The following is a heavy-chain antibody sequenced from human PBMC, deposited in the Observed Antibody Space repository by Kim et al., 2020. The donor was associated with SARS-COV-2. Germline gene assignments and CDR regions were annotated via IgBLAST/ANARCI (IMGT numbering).Heavy chain of an antibody. J-gene: IGHJ6*02. Sequence: GGSLRLSCAASGFTFRIYGMHWVRQAPGKGLEWVAVIWYDGSNKYYADSVKGRFTISRDNYKDTLYLQMNSLRAEDTAVYYCAREPPSGRYSGYDDSYYGLDVWGQGTTVTVSS. CDR1: GFTFRIYG. D-gene: IGHD5-12*01. CDR3: AREPPSGRYSGYDDSYYGLDV. CDR2: IWYDGSNK. V-gene: IGHV3-33*01.